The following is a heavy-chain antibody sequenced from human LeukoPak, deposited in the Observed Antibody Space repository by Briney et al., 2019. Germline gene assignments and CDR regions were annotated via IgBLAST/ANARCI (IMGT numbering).Heavy chain of an antibody. CDR1: GGSFSGYY. CDR3: ARVSGGGYSSSWYYFDY. CDR2: INHSGST. Sequence: SETLSLTCAVYGGSFSGYYWSWIRQPPGKGLEWIGGINHSGSTNYNPSLKSRVTISVDTSKNQFSLKLSSVTAADTAVYYCARVSGGGYSSSWYYFDYWGQGTLVTVSS. D-gene: IGHD6-13*01. J-gene: IGHJ4*02. V-gene: IGHV4-34*01.